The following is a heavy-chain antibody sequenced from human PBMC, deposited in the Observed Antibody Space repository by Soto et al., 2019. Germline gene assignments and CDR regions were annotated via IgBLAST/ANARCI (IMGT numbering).Heavy chain of an antibody. Sequence: SLRLFCSASGFTFSSYAMHWVRQAPGKGLEYVSAISSNGGSTYYADSVKGRFTISRDNSKNTLYLQMSSLRAEDTAVYYCVKLEKGGYSGYDAGYYYYGMDVWGQGTTVIVSS. J-gene: IGHJ6*02. D-gene: IGHD5-12*01. CDR2: ISSNGGST. CDR1: GFTFSSYA. CDR3: VKLEKGGYSGYDAGYYYYGMDV. V-gene: IGHV3-64D*06.